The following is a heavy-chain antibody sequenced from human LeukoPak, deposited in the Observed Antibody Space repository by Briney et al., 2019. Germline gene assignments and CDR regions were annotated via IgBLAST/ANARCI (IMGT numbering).Heavy chain of an antibody. CDR2: IKPDGSVG. V-gene: IGHV3-7*01. J-gene: IGHJ6*03. D-gene: IGHD6-6*01. CDR1: EFTFSDYW. Sequence: GGSLRLSCAASEFTFSDYWMSWVRQAPGKGLEWVANIKPDGSVGYYVDSVKGRFTISRDNAKNSLYLQMNSLRAEDTAVYYCARELQYSSSSGGGYYYYMDVWGKGTTVTVSS. CDR3: ARELQYSSSSGGGYYYYMDV.